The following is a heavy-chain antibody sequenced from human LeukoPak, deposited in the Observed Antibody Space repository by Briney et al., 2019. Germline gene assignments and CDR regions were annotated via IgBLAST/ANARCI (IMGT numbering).Heavy chain of an antibody. V-gene: IGHV4-4*02. CDR2: IYHSGST. D-gene: IGHD6-19*01. CDR3: ARDQSAVAGGGFDY. Sequence: SETLSLTCAVSCGPISSSNWWSWVRQPPGKGLEWIGEIYHSGSTNYNPSLKSRVTISVDKSKNQFSLKLSSVTAADTAVYYCARDQSAVAGGGFDYWGQGTLVTVSS. J-gene: IGHJ4*02. CDR1: CGPISSSNW.